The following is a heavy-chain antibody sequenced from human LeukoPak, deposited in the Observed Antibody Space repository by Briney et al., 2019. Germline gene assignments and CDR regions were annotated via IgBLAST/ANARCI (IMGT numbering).Heavy chain of an antibody. D-gene: IGHD3-16*02. J-gene: IGHJ4*02. V-gene: IGHV1-8*01. CDR1: GYIVSKYD. CDR3: ARGLRSDY. Sequence: ASVKVSCKASGYIVSKYDINWVRQAPGHGLEWMGWMNPNSGRRVYAQKFQGRVTMTRNSSINTAYMELTSLGSDDRAVYYCARGLRSDYWGQGTLVTVSS. CDR2: MNPNSGRR.